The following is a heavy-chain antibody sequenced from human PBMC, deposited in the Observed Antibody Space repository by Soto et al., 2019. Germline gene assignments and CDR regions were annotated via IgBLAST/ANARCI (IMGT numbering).Heavy chain of an antibody. CDR3: ARTRSAWSDFHYYSLDV. CDR2: ISYDSTKT. CDR1: GFTFNSYG. Sequence: RRLSCAASGFTFNSYGMHWVRQGPGNGLEWVAFISYDSTKTYYADSVKGRFTISRDNSNSALYVQMNSLTGEDTAVYYCARTRSAWSDFHYYSLDVWGQGTTVTVSS. V-gene: IGHV3-30*03. J-gene: IGHJ6*02. D-gene: IGHD1-26*01.